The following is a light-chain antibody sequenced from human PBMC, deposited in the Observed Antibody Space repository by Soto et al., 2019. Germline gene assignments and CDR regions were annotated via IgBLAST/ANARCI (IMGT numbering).Light chain of an antibody. Sequence: DIQMTQSPSTLSASVGDRVTITCRASQSISSWLAWYQQKPGKAPKLLIYDASSLGSGVPSRFSGSGSGTEFTLTISSLQPDDFATYYCQQYDSYSYTFGQGTRLEI. J-gene: IGKJ5*01. CDR1: QSISSW. CDR2: DAS. CDR3: QQYDSYSYT. V-gene: IGKV1-5*01.